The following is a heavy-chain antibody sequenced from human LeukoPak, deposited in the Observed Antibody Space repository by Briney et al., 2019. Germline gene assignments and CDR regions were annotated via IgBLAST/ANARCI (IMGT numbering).Heavy chain of an antibody. CDR3: ARGSAVGSTIEC. CDR2: MNPDSGNT. J-gene: IGHJ4*02. D-gene: IGHD1-26*01. V-gene: IGHV1-8*01. Sequence: ASLKVSCKASGYTFSSYDMNWVRQAPGQGLEWMGWMNPDSGNTCVAQQFQGRLTMTRNTSISIAYMDLSSLRSEDTAMYYWARGSAVGSTIECWSQRTLVTVSS. CDR1: GYTFSSYD.